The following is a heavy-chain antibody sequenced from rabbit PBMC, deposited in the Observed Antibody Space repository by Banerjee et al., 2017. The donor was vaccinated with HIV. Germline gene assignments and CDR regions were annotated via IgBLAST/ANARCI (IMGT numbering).Heavy chain of an antibody. CDR1: GFSFSSYH. CDR2: IYTGSGGSA. CDR3: ARNGAGTGSDL. V-gene: IGHV1S40*01. J-gene: IGHJ4*01. D-gene: IGHD4-2*01. Sequence: QSLEESGGDLVKPGASLTLTCTASGFSFSSYHMGWVRQAPGKGLEWIGCIYTGSGGSAYYASWAKGRFTISKTSSTTVTLQMTSLTAADTATYFCARNGAGTGSDLWGPGTLVTVS.